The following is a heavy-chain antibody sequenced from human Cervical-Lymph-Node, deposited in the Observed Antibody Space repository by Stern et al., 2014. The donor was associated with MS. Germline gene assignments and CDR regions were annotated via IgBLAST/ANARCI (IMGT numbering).Heavy chain of an antibody. V-gene: IGHV2-70*01. J-gene: IGHJ6*02. CDR2: IDWDDAK. D-gene: IGHD2-21*02. Sequence: QITLKESGPALVKSTQTLTLTCTFSGFSLSFPGMCVSWIRQPPGKALEWLALIDWDDAKFYSTSLKTRLTISKDTSKNQVVLTLTNMDPVDTATYYCARVVTATPDSDHFGVDVWGQGTTVIVTS. CDR3: ARVVTATPDSDHFGVDV. CDR1: GFSLSFPGMC.